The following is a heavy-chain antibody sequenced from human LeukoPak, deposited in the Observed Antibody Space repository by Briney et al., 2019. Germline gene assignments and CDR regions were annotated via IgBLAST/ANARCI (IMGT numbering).Heavy chain of an antibody. CDR3: ARGAAARGDYFDY. Sequence: GRSLRLSCIASGYTFDDYAMHWVRQAPGKGLEWVSGISWNSGSIGYADSVKGRFTISRDNAKNSLHLQMNSLRLEDTALYYCARGAAARGDYFDYWGQGTLVTVSS. CDR1: GYTFDDYA. J-gene: IGHJ4*02. D-gene: IGHD2-2*01. V-gene: IGHV3-9*01. CDR2: ISWNSGSI.